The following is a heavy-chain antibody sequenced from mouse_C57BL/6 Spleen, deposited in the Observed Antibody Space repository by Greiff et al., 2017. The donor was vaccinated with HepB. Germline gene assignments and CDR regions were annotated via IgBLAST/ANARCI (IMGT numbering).Heavy chain of an antibody. V-gene: IGHV5-6*01. CDR3: ARQGGYYYGDY. D-gene: IGHD1-1*01. CDR2: ISSGGSYT. CDR1: GFTFSSYG. Sequence: EVMLVESGGDLVKPGGSLKLSCAASGFTFSSYGMSWVRQTPDKRLEWVATISSGGSYTYYPDSVKGRFTISRDNAKNTLYLQMSSLKSEDTAMYYCARQGGYYYGDYWGQGTTLTVSS. J-gene: IGHJ2*01.